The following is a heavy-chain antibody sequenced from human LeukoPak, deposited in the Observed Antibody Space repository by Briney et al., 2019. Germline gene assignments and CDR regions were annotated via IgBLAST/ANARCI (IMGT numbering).Heavy chain of an antibody. CDR3: ARGGPSRTSCLDY. J-gene: IGHJ4*02. V-gene: IGHV1-2*02. D-gene: IGHD2-2*01. CDR2: INPNSGGT. CDR1: GHTFTGYY. Sequence: ASVKVSCKASGHTFTGYYTHWVRQAPGQGLEWMGWINPNSGGTNYAQKFQGRVTMTRDTSISTAYMELSRLRSDDTAVYYCARGGPSRTSCLDYWGQGTLVTVSS.